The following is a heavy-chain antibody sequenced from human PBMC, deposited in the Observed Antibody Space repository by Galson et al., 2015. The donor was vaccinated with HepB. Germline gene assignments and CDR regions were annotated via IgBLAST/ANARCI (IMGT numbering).Heavy chain of an antibody. J-gene: IGHJ3*02. CDR1: GFTFSSYG. D-gene: IGHD3-22*01. Sequence: SLRLSCAASGFTFSSYGMHWVRQAPGKGLEWVAVLSYDGSNKYYADSVKGRFTISRDNSKNTLYLQMNSLRAEDTAVYYCAKDYSLFTYYYDSSGLWDIWGQGTMVTVSS. CDR2: LSYDGSNK. CDR3: AKDYSLFTYYYDSSGLWDI. V-gene: IGHV3-30*18.